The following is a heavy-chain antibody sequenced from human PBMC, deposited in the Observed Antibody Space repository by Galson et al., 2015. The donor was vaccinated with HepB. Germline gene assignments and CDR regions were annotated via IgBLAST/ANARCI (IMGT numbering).Heavy chain of an antibody. Sequence: SLRLSCAASGFTFSNAWMNWVRQAPGKGLEWVGRIKSKTDGGTTDYAAPVKGRFTISRDDSKNTLYLQMNSLKTEDTAVYYCTTEAAGYQNFIYYYMDVWGKGTTVTVSS. CDR3: TTEAAGYQNFIYYYMDV. CDR2: IKSKTDGGTT. CDR1: GFTFSNAW. J-gene: IGHJ6*03. V-gene: IGHV3-15*07. D-gene: IGHD1-7*01.